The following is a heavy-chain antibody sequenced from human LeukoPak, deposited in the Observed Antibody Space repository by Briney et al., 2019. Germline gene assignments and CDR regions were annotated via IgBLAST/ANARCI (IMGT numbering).Heavy chain of an antibody. Sequence: ASVKVSCKASGYTFTNYDINWVRQATGQGLEWMGWMNPNNGNAGYAQKFQDKVTMTRDTSISTAYMELSSLRSEDTAIYYCTRGAWYNSAYTALHYFDYWGQGTLVTVSS. V-gene: IGHV1-8*01. D-gene: IGHD6-19*01. J-gene: IGHJ4*02. CDR1: GYTFTNYD. CDR2: MNPNNGNA. CDR3: TRGAWYNSAYTALHYFDY.